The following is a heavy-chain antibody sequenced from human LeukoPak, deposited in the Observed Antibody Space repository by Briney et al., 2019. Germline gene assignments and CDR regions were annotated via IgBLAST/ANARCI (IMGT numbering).Heavy chain of an antibody. D-gene: IGHD4-17*01. J-gene: IGHJ6*03. CDR3: AAATPGYGDYPEYMDV. Sequence: GASVKVSCKASGYTFTSYYMHWVRQAPGQGLEWMGIINPSGGSTSYAQKFQERVTITRDMSTSTAYMELSSLRSEDTAVYYCAAATPGYGDYPEYMDVWGKGTTVTVSS. V-gene: IGHV1-46*01. CDR1: GYTFTSYY. CDR2: INPSGGST.